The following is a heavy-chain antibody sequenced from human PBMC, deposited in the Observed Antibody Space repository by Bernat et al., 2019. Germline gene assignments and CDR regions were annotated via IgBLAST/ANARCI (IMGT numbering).Heavy chain of an antibody. Sequence: EVQLVESGGGLVKPGGSLRLSCAASGFTFSSYSMNWVRQAPGKGREWVSSISSSSSYIYYADSVKGRFTISRDNAKNSLFLQMNSLRDEDTAVYYCARDHDWAFDYWGQGILVTVSS. J-gene: IGHJ4*02. CDR3: ARDHDWAFDY. CDR2: ISSSSSYI. V-gene: IGHV3-21*01. CDR1: GFTFSSYS. D-gene: IGHD3-9*01.